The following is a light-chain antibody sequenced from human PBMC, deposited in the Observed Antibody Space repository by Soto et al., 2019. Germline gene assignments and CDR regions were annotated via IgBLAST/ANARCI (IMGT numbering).Light chain of an antibody. CDR2: GAS. V-gene: IGKV3-20*01. Sequence: EILLTQSPGTLSLSPGERATLSCRASQSVTSSYLAWYQQKPGQAPRLLIYGASSRATGIPDRFSGSESGTDFTLTISRLEPEDFAVYYCQQYGSSPLTFGGGTKVDI. J-gene: IGKJ4*01. CDR3: QQYGSSPLT. CDR1: QSVTSSY.